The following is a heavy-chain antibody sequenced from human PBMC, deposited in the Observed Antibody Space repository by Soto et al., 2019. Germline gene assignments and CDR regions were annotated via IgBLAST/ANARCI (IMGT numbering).Heavy chain of an antibody. CDR3: ARRMFITIYYMVSAQFFSAF. V-gene: IGHV4-59*08. CDR1: GGPLSDYY. CDR2: VYSSGST. D-gene: IGHD1-26*01. Sequence: PSETLSLTCSVSGGPLSDYYWSWIRQPPGKGLEWIGYVYSSGSTNYNSSLESRATISVDSSTNQFSLKLSSVTAADTAVYYRARRMFITIYYMVSAQFFSAFWVKGTTDTVSP. J-gene: IGHJ6*04.